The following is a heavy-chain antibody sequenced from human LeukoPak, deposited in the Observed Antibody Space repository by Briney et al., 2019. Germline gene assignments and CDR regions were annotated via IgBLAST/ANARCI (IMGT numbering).Heavy chain of an antibody. D-gene: IGHD6-13*01. J-gene: IGHJ4*02. CDR2: IYYSGTT. CDR3: ARGVYIAAAQYGY. Sequence: SETLSLTCTVSGGSISSHYWSWIRQPPGKGLEWIGYIYYSGTTNHNPSLKSRVTISVDTSKNQFSLKLSSVTAADTAVYYRARGVYIAAAQYGYWGQGTLVTVSS. V-gene: IGHV4-59*11. CDR1: GGSISSHY.